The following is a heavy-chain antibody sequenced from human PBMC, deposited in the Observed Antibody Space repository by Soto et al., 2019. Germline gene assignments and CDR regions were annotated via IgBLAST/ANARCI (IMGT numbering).Heavy chain of an antibody. V-gene: IGHV3-23*01. J-gene: IGHJ4*02. CDR2: IGGGEADI. CDR3: ARDFSGYNLYYFDY. D-gene: IGHD3-22*01. Sequence: GGSLRLSCAASGFTFSTYAMSWVRQAPGKGLEWVSGIGGGEADIHYAESVKGRFTISRDNSKNTLYLQMNSLRAEDTAIYYCARDFSGYNLYYFDYWGQGTLVTVSS. CDR1: GFTFSTYA.